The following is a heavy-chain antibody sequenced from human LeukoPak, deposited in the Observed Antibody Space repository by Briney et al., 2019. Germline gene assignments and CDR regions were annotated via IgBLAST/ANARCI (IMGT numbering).Heavy chain of an antibody. V-gene: IGHV3-23*01. Sequence: GGSLRLSCAASGFTFSSYVMSCVRQAPGKGLKWVSVISGSGGSTNYADSVKGRFTISRDNSKNTLYLQMNSLRAEDTAVYYCATRDTSDWHYFDCWGQGTLVTVSS. D-gene: IGHD3-22*01. J-gene: IGHJ4*02. CDR1: GFTFSSYV. CDR2: ISGSGGST. CDR3: ATRDTSDWHYFDC.